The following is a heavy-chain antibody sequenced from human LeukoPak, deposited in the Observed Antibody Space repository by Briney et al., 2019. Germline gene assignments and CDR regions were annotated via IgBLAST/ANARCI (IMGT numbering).Heavy chain of an antibody. V-gene: IGHV1-8*01. D-gene: IGHD5-18*01. CDR1: GYTFTSYD. CDR3: TRGITRIQLWLGY. CDR2: MNPNSGNT. J-gene: IGHJ4*02. Sequence: ASVKVSCKASGYTFTSYDINWVRQATGQGLEWMGWMNPNSGNTGYAQKFQGRVTMTRNTSISTAYMELSSLRSEDTAVYYCTRGITRIQLWLGYWGQGTLVTVSS.